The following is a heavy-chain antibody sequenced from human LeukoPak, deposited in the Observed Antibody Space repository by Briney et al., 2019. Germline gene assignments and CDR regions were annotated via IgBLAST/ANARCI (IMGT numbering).Heavy chain of an antibody. CDR3: AKDLPYMDV. J-gene: IGHJ6*03. CDR1: GFTFSDAW. V-gene: IGHV3-23*01. Sequence: GGSLRLSCAASGFTFSDAWMTWVRQAPGKGLEWVSAISGSGGSTYYADSVKGRFTISRDNSKNTLYLQMNSLRAEDTAVYYCAKDLPYMDVWGKGTTVTVSS. CDR2: ISGSGGST.